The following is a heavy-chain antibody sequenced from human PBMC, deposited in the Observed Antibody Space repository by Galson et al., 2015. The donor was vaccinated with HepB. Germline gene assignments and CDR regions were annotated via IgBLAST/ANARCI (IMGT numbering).Heavy chain of an antibody. CDR3: ARVDLAYCSSTSCYWHYCSYGMDV. CDR1: GYTFTNYD. J-gene: IGHJ6*02. V-gene: IGHV1-8*01. Sequence: SVKVSCKASGYTFTNYDINWVRQATGQGPEWMGWMNPKSGNTGIAQRFQGRVTMTRNLSIDTAYMELSGLTSEDTAVYYCARVDLAYCSSTSCYWHYCSYGMDVWGQGTTVTVSS. CDR2: MNPKSGNT. D-gene: IGHD2-2*01.